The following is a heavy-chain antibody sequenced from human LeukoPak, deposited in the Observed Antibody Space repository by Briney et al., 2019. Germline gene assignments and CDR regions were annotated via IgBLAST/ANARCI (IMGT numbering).Heavy chain of an antibody. J-gene: IGHJ4*02. CDR3: ARENLAYCGGDCYGALWFDY. CDR1: GFTFSSYA. CDR2: ISYDGSNK. Sequence: GGSLRLSCAASGFTFSSYAMHWVRQAPGKGLEWVAVISYDGSNKYYADSVKGRFTISRDNSKNTLYLQMNSLRAEDTAVYYCARENLAYCGGDCYGALWFDYWGQGTLVTVSS. D-gene: IGHD2-21*01. V-gene: IGHV3-30-3*01.